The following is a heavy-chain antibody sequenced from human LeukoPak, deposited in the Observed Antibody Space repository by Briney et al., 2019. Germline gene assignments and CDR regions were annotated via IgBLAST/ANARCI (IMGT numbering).Heavy chain of an antibody. D-gene: IGHD3-10*01. Sequence: GESLKISCKGSGYSFTSYWIGWVRQMPGKGLRWMGIIYPGDSDTRYSPSFQGQVTISADKSISTAYLQWSSLKASDTAMYYCARHYNEDYYYYYYMDVWGKGTTVTVSS. CDR3: ARHYNEDYYYYYYMDV. CDR2: IYPGDSDT. V-gene: IGHV5-51*01. J-gene: IGHJ6*03. CDR1: GYSFTSYW.